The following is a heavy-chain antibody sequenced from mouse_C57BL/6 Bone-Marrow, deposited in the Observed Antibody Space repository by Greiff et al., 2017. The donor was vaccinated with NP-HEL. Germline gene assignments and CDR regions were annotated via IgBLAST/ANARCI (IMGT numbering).Heavy chain of an antibody. V-gene: IGHV7-3*01. Sequence: EVKLVESGGGLVQPGGSLSLSCAASGFTFTDYYMSWVRQPPGKALEWLGFIRNKANGYTTEYSASVKGRFTISRDNSQSILYLQMNALRAEDSATYYCAGGGCSLYAMDYWGQGTSVTVSS. CDR1: GFTFTDYY. D-gene: IGHD1-1*01. J-gene: IGHJ4*01. CDR3: AGGGCSLYAMDY. CDR2: IRNKANGYTT.